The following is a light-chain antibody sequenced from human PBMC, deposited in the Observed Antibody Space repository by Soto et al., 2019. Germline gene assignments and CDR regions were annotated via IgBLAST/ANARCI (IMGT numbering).Light chain of an antibody. Sequence: DIQRTQSPSTLSASVGDRVTITCRASQSISSWLAWYQQKQGKAPKLLIYKASSLESGVPSRFSGSGSGTEFTITISSLQTDDCATYYCQQYNSYPRTFGQGTKVDIK. J-gene: IGKJ1*01. CDR2: KAS. CDR3: QQYNSYPRT. CDR1: QSISSW. V-gene: IGKV1-5*03.